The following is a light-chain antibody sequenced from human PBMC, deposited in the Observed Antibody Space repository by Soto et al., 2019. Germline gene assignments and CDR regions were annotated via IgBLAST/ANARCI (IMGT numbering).Light chain of an antibody. CDR2: DAS. J-gene: IGKJ1*01. V-gene: IGKV1-5*01. CDR1: QSVRSW. CDR3: QQYNSFSPLT. Sequence: DIQMTQSPSTLSASVGDRVTITCRASQSVRSWLAWYQQKPEKAPKLLIYDASRLQSGVPSRFSGSGSGTEFTLTISSLQPNDFATYCCQQYNSFSPLTFGQGTKVQLK.